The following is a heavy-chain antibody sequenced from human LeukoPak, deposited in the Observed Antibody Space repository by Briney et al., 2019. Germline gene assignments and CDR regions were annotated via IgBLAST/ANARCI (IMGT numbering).Heavy chain of an antibody. CDR1: GFTVGSNY. CDR3: ARDQRRFGEFDY. Sequence: GGSLRLSCAASGFTVGSNYMSWVRQAPGKGLEWVSVIYSGGSTYYADSVKGRYTISRDNSKNTLYLQMNSLRAEDTAVYYCARDQRRFGEFDYWGQGTLVTVSS. J-gene: IGHJ4*02. D-gene: IGHD3-10*01. CDR2: IYSGGST. V-gene: IGHV3-53*01.